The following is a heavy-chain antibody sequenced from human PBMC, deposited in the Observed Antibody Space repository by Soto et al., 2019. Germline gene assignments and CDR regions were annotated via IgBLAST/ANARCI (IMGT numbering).Heavy chain of an antibody. V-gene: IGHV3-23*01. CDR2: ISGSGGST. J-gene: IGHJ1*01. D-gene: IGHD6-13*01. Sequence: GGSLRLSCAASGFTFSSYAMSWVRQAPGKGLEWVSAISGSGGSTYYADSVKGRFTISRDNSKNTLYLQMNSLRAEDTAVYYCAKDPDKPWYSSSHNFQHWGQGTLVTVSS. CDR1: GFTFSSYA. CDR3: AKDPDKPWYSSSHNFQH.